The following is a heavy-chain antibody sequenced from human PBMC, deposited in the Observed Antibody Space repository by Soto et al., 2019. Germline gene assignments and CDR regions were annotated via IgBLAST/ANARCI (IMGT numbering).Heavy chain of an antibody. Sequence: GSLRLSCDSSGFTFNTYSMHWVSQPPGKGLEWLAANPYDGTQKYYADSVKSRFIISRDNSEKALYLEMNSLRAEATAVYYCARAGGTTVTGLWHFDSWGQGTLVTVSS. CDR2: NPYDGTQK. J-gene: IGHJ4*02. D-gene: IGHD4-17*01. V-gene: IGHV3-33*01. CDR3: ARAGGTTVTGLWHFDS. CDR1: GFTFNTYS.